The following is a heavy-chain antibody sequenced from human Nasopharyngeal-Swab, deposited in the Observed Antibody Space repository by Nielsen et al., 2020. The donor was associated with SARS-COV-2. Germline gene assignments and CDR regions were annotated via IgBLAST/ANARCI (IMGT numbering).Heavy chain of an antibody. V-gene: IGHV3-30*04. D-gene: IGHD3-10*01. CDR3: ARVVGSYYGMDV. CDR1: GFTFSSYA. Sequence: GESLKISCAASGFTFSSYAMHWVRQAPGKGLEWVAVISYDGSNKYYADSVKGRFTIPRDNSKNTLYLQMNSLRAEDTAVYYCARVVGSYYGMDVWGQGTTVTVSS. J-gene: IGHJ6*02. CDR2: ISYDGSNK.